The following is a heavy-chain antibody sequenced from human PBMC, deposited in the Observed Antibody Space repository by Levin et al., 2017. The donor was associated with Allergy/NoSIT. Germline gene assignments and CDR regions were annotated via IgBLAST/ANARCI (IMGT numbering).Heavy chain of an antibody. Sequence: GGSLRLSCAASGFIFSDYAMSWVRQAPGKGPEWVSGIGPSGGDTYYRESVKGRFTISRDNSKNTLYLQMSSLRAEDTAVYYCVKRRVDSNGYPPTHWGQGTLVTVSS. J-gene: IGHJ4*02. CDR3: VKRRVDSNGYPPTH. D-gene: IGHD3-22*01. V-gene: IGHV3-23*01. CDR2: IGPSGGDT. CDR1: GFIFSDYA.